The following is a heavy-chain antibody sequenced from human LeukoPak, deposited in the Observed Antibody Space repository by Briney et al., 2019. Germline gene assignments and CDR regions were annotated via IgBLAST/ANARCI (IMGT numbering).Heavy chain of an antibody. D-gene: IGHD1-14*01. V-gene: IGHV3-23*01. J-gene: IGHJ4*02. CDR3: AKSEGREDRPINFDY. Sequence: GGSLRLSSAASGFTFSSYAMSWVRQAPGKGLEWVSAISGSGGGTYYADSVKGRFTISRDNSKNTLYLQMNSLRAEDTAVYYCAKSEGREDRPINFDYWGQGTLVTVSS. CDR2: ISGSGGGT. CDR1: GFTFSSYA.